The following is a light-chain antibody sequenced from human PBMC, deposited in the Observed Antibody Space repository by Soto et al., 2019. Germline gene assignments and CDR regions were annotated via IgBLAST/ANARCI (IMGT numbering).Light chain of an antibody. CDR1: HSLWHSNGYNY. V-gene: IGKV2-28*01. Sequence: DIVLTQSPLSLPVTPGEPASISCRSSHSLWHSNGYNYLDWYLQKPGQSPQLLIYWCSNLASGVPDRFSGSGSGTDFTLNLNRGEAEDVGVYVCMQGLQSPPTFGQGTNVEIK. J-gene: IGKJ1*01. CDR3: MQGLQSPPT. CDR2: WCS.